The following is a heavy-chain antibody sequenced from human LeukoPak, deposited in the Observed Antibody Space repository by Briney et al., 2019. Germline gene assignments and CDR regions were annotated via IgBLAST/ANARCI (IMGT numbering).Heavy chain of an antibody. D-gene: IGHD4-23*01. Sequence: AASVKVSCKASGGTFSSYAISWVRQAPGQGLEWMGRIIPILGIANYAQKFQGGVTITADKSTSTAYMELSSLRSEDTAVYYCAKDYGGNSREGYYYYYGMDVWGQGTTVTVSS. V-gene: IGHV1-69*04. CDR3: AKDYGGNSREGYYYYYGMDV. J-gene: IGHJ6*02. CDR1: GGTFSSYA. CDR2: IIPILGIA.